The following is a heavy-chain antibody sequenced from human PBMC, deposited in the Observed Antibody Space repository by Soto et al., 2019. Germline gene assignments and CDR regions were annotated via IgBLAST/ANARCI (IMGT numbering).Heavy chain of an antibody. D-gene: IGHD2-2*02. Sequence: QVQVVQSGAEVKKPGSSVKVSCKASGGSFSRYGISWVRQAPGQGLEWMGGIIPMFGIPSYAQKFRGRVTINADESTSTAYMDLSRLRSDDTAIYDCVRGTRDCSTISCYTTHGSFYYGMDVWGQGTTVTVSS. V-gene: IGHV1-69*01. CDR2: IIPMFGIP. CDR1: GGSFSRYG. CDR3: VRGTRDCSTISCYTTHGSFYYGMDV. J-gene: IGHJ6*02.